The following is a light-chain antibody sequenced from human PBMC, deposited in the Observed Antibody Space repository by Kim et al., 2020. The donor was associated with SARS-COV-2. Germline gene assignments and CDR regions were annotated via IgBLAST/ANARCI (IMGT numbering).Light chain of an antibody. CDR3: QQSYISPFT. CDR1: QSISSH. J-gene: IGKJ3*01. CDR2: AAS. V-gene: IGKV1-39*01. Sequence: SSVGDRVTITCRTSQSISSHLNWYHQKPGRAPKLRISAASTLQGGVPSRFSGSGSETDFTLTISSLQPEDFATYFCQQSYISPFTFGPGTKVDIK.